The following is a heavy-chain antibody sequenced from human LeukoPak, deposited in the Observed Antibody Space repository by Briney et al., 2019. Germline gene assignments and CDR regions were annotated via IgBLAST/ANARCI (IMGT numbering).Heavy chain of an antibody. CDR3: ARSSPFYDSSGYYKDAFDI. CDR1: GGSISSGGYY. V-gene: IGHV4-31*03. CDR2: IYYSGST. D-gene: IGHD3-22*01. Sequence: SETLSLTCTVSGGSISSGGYYWSWIRQHPGKGLEWIGYIYYSGSTHYNPSLKSRVTISVDTSKNQFSLKLSSVTAADTAVYYCARSSPFYDSSGYYKDAFDIWGQGTMVTVSS. J-gene: IGHJ3*02.